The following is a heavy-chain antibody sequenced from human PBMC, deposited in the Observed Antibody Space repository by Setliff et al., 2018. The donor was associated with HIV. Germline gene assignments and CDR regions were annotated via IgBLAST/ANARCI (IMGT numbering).Heavy chain of an antibody. Sequence: GGSLRLSCAASGFTFSTYAMSWVRQAPGKGLEWVSAISGSGSSTYYADSVKGRFTISRDNSRNSLYLQLNSLRAEDTAVYYCARDRGGSYTPLDFWGQGTLVTVSS. CDR1: GFTFSTYA. D-gene: IGHD1-26*01. CDR3: ARDRGGSYTPLDF. CDR2: ISGSGSST. V-gene: IGHV3-23*01. J-gene: IGHJ4*02.